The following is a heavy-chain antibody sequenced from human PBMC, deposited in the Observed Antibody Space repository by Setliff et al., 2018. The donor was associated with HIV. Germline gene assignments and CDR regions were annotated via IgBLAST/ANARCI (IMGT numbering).Heavy chain of an antibody. Sequence: GGSLRLSCAASGFTFSSYGMHWVRQAPGKGLEWVAVIWYDGSNKYYADSVKGRFTISRDNSKNTLYLQMNSLRAEDTAVYYCSGEFGSPPDLYYWGQGTLVTAPQ. CDR2: IWYDGSNK. V-gene: IGHV3-33*01. J-gene: IGHJ4*02. D-gene: IGHD2-21*01. CDR3: SGEFGSPPDLYY. CDR1: GFTFSSYG.